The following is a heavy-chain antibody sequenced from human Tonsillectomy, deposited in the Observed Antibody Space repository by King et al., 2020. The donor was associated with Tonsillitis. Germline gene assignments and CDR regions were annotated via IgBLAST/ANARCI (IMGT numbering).Heavy chain of an antibody. CDR1: GGSISNYY. D-gene: IGHD2-21*01. CDR2: MYSWST. J-gene: IGHJ6*02. V-gene: IGHV4-59*01. Sequence: QLQESGPGLVKPSETLSLTCSVSGGSISNYYWSWSRQPPGKGLEWVGNMYSWSTNYNPSLKSRVTISLGTSKNQFSLKLSSVTAADTALYYCARDLYDCGRGFFYGMDVWGQGTAVTVSS. CDR3: ARDLYDCGRGFFYGMDV.